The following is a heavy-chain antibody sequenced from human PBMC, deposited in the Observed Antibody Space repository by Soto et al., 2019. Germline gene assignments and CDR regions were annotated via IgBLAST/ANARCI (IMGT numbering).Heavy chain of an antibody. CDR2: ISGSGGST. D-gene: IGHD6-19*01. CDR1: GGSISSGGYS. Sequence: LQLQESGSGLVKPSQTLSLTCGVSGGSISSGGYSWSWIRQPPGKGLEWVSAISGSGGSTYYADSVKGRFTISRDNSKNTLYLQMNSLRAEDTAVYYCAKPPRRVAGTDYFDYWGQGTLVTVSS. V-gene: IGHV3-23*01. J-gene: IGHJ4*02. CDR3: AKPPRRVAGTDYFDY.